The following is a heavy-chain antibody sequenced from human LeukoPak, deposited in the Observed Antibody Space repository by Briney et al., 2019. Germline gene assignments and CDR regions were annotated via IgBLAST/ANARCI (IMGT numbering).Heavy chain of an antibody. CDR3: AGSGWSFDAFDF. D-gene: IGHD6-19*01. J-gene: IGHJ3*01. Sequence: SETLSLTCTVSGGSISSYYWSWIRQPPGKGLEWIGYIYYSGGTNYSPSLKSRVTISVDTSKNRFSLRLSALTAADTAVYFCAGSGWSFDAFDFWGQGTMVTVSS. V-gene: IGHV4-59*08. CDR1: GGSISSYY. CDR2: IYYSGGT.